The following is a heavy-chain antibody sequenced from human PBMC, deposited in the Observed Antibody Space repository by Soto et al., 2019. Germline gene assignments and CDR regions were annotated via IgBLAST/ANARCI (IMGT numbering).Heavy chain of an antibody. CDR2: IYYSGST. J-gene: IGHJ4*02. V-gene: IGHV4-30-4*01. Sequence: TVSLTCTVSGGSISSGDYYWSWIRQPPGKGLEWIGYIYYSGSTYYNPSLKSRVTISVDTSKNQFSLKLSSVTAADTAVYYCAGTIAAAGYFDYWGQGTLVTVSS. D-gene: IGHD6-13*01. CDR3: AGTIAAAGYFDY. CDR1: GGSISSGDYY.